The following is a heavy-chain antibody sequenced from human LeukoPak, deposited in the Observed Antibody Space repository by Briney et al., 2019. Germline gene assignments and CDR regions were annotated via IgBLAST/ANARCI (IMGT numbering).Heavy chain of an antibody. CDR2: ISSDGSST. V-gene: IGHV3-74*01. CDR3: ARVGNLRSGYYLGY. D-gene: IGHD3-3*01. J-gene: IGHJ4*02. CDR1: GFTFSSYW. Sequence: PGGSLRPSCAASGFTFSSYWMYWVRQAPGKGLVWVSRISSDGSSTSYADSVKGRFTISRDNAKNTLYLQMNSLRAEDTAVYYCARVGNLRSGYYLGYWGQGTLVTVSS.